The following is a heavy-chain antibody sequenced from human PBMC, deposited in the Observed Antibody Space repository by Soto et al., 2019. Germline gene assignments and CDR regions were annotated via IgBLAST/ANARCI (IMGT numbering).Heavy chain of an antibody. Sequence: PSETLSLTCAVYGGSFSGYYWSWIRQPPGKGLEWIGEINHSGSTNYNPSLKSRVTISVDTSKNQFSLKLSSVTAADTAVYYCARFRWDIVVVPAAEGWYFDLWGRGTLVTVSS. CDR3: ARFRWDIVVVPAAEGWYFDL. CDR2: INHSGST. CDR1: GGSFSGYY. D-gene: IGHD2-2*01. J-gene: IGHJ2*01. V-gene: IGHV4-34*01.